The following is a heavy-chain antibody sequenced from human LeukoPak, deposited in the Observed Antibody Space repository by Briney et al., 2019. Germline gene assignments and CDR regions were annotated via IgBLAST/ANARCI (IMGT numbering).Heavy chain of an antibody. D-gene: IGHD3-10*01. V-gene: IGHV4-39*01. Sequence: PSETLSLTCTVSGGSISSSSFYWGWIRQPPGEGLEWIGSINYSGSTYYNPSLKSQVTISVDTSKNQFSLKLSSVTAADTAVYYCARGYGSGNNWFDPWGQGTLVTVSS. CDR1: GGSISSSSFY. CDR3: ARGYGSGNNWFDP. CDR2: INYSGST. J-gene: IGHJ5*02.